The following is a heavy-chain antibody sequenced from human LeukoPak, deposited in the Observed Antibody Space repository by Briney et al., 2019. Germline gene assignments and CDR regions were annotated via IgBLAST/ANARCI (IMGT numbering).Heavy chain of an antibody. CDR2: VTWNSGTL. D-gene: IGHD3-10*01. Sequence: PGRSLRLSCAASGFTFDDYAMHWVRQAPGKGLEWVSGVTWNSGTLSYADSVKGRFTISRDNAKNSLYLQMNSLRAEDSALYYCAKAHYRSYHYGMDVWGQGTAVTVS. CDR3: AKAHYRSYHYGMDV. J-gene: IGHJ6*02. V-gene: IGHV3-9*01. CDR1: GFTFDDYA.